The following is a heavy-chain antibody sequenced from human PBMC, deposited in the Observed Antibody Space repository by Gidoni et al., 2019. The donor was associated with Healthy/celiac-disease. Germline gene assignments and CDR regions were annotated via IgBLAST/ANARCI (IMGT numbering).Heavy chain of an antibody. J-gene: IGHJ3*02. CDR1: GGSFSGYY. CDR2: INHSGST. V-gene: IGHV4-34*01. CDR3: ARTSYDYVWGSYRRLGFDI. Sequence: QVQLQQWGAGLLKTSETLALTCAASGGSFSGYYWSWIRQPPGKGLEWIGEINHSGSTNYNPSLKSRVTISVDTSKYHFSLKLSSVTAADTAVYYCARTSYDYVWGSYRRLGFDIWGQGTMVTVSS. D-gene: IGHD3-16*02.